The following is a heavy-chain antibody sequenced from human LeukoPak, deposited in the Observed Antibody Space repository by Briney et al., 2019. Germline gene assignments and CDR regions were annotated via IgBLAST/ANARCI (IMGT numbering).Heavy chain of an antibody. CDR2: INPSGGVT. J-gene: IGHJ4*02. D-gene: IGHD4-17*01. CDR3: AREGLGMTTVTKFDY. V-gene: IGHV1-46*01. CDR1: GYTFTNFY. Sequence: ASVKVSCKASGYTFTNFYVHWVRQAPGQGLEWMGIINPSGGVTDYVQKFQGRVTMTRDTSTSTVYMELSSLRSEDTAVYFCAREGLGMTTVTKFDYWGQGTLVTVSS.